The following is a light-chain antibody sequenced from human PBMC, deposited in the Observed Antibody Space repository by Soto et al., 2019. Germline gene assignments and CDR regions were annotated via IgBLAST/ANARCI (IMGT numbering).Light chain of an antibody. V-gene: IGLV2-14*01. CDR2: SVS. Sequence: QSLLTQPSSLSGSPGQSITISCSGTSSDIGTYDHVAWFQQFPGKTPKLVIYSVSDRPSGVSYRFSGSKSGNTASLTISGLQADDEADYYCISYTVSRSYAFGTGTKVNVL. CDR3: ISYTVSRSYA. CDR1: SSDIGTYDH. J-gene: IGLJ1*01.